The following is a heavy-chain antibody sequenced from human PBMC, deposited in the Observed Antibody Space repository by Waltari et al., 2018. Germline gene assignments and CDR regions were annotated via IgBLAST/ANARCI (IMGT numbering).Heavy chain of an antibody. CDR2: INTDGRTT. CDR3: VIGAQHVSNWYASEYFQH. CDR1: GFTFSSYW. D-gene: IGHD6-13*01. Sequence: EVQLVESGGGLVQPGGSLRLSCAASGFTFSSYWMHWVRQAPGKGLVWGSDINTDGRTTNYADSVNGRFTISRDNAKNTLYLQMDSLRAEETAVYYCVIGAQHVSNWYASEYFQHWGQGTLVTVSS. J-gene: IGHJ1*01. V-gene: IGHV3-74*01.